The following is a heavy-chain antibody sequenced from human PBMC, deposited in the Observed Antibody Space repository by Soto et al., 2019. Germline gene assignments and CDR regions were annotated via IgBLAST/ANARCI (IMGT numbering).Heavy chain of an antibody. Sequence: ASVKVSCKASGYTFTIYGISWVLQAPGQGLEWMGWISAYNGNTNYAQKLQGRVTMTTDASTSTAYMELRSLRSDDTAVYYCARPYSGYDFTNAFDIWGQGTMVTVSS. CDR2: ISAYNGNT. CDR1: GYTFTIYG. D-gene: IGHD5-12*01. CDR3: ARPYSGYDFTNAFDI. V-gene: IGHV1-18*01. J-gene: IGHJ3*02.